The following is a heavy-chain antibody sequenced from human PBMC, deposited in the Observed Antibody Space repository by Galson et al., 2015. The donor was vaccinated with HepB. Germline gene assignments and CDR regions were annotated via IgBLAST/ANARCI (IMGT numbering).Heavy chain of an antibody. V-gene: IGHV1-18*01. CDR2: SSGFNGDT. CDR1: GYTFTRYT. D-gene: IGHD5-24*01. J-gene: IGHJ4*02. Sequence: SVKVSCKASGYTFTRYTINWVRQAPGQGPEWMGWSSGFNGDTRYAQKFQDRVTMTRDTSTGTAYMELTSLRYDDTVVYYCASGGMATIGGPTFDYWGQGTLVTVSS. CDR3: ASGGMATIGGPTFDY.